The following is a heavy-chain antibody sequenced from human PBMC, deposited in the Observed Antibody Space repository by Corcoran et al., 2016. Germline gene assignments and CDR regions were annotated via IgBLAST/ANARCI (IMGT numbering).Heavy chain of an antibody. CDR2: IIPIFGTA. D-gene: IGHD6-19*01. J-gene: IGHJ3*02. CDR3: ARAGRDSSGWLYAFDI. V-gene: IGHV1-69*06. CDR1: GGTFSSYA. Sequence: QVQLVQSGAEVKKPGSSVKVSCKASGGTFSSYAISWVRQAPGQGLEWMGGIIPIFGTANYAQKFQGRVTITADKSTSTAYMGLSGLRSEDTAVYDCARAGRDSSGWLYAFDICGQGTMVTVSS.